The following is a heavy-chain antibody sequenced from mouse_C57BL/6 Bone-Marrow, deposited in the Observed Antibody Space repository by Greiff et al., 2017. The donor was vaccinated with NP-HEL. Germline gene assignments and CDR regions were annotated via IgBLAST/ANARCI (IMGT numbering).Heavy chain of an antibody. V-gene: IGHV1-20*01. CDR2: INPYNGDT. D-gene: IGHD4-1*01. J-gene: IGHJ2*01. Sequence: VQLKQSGPELVKPGDSVKISCKASGYSFTGYFMNWVMQSHGKSLEWIGRINPYNGDTFYNQKFKGKATLTVDKSSSTAHMELRSLKSEGSAVYYCAREGRGPGTERYYFGHWGQGTTLTVSS. CDR3: AREGRGPGTERYYFGH. CDR1: GYSFTGYF.